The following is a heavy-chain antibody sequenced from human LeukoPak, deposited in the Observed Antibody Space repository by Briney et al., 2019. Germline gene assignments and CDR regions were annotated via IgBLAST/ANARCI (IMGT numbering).Heavy chain of an antibody. D-gene: IGHD6-13*01. CDR2: IYYSGST. V-gene: IGHV4-39*07. Sequence: SETLSLTCTVSGGSISSSSYYWGWIRQPPGKGLEWIGSIYYSGSTYYNPSLKSRVTISVDTSKNQFSLKLSSVTAADTAVYYCARAAAGTSGLLDYWGQGTLVTVSS. J-gene: IGHJ4*02. CDR3: ARAAAGTSGLLDY. CDR1: GGSISSSSYY.